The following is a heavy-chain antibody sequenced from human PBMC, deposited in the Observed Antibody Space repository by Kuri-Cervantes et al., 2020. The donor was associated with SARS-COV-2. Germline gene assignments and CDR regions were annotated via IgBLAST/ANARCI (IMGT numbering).Heavy chain of an antibody. Sequence: GGSLRLSCAASGFTFSNNWMSWVRQAPGKGLEWVAHIKQDGGETYYVDSVKGRFSISRDDAKNSLFLQMNSLRVEDTAVYYCARDSSIVVGRKGYYGMDVWGQGTTVTVSS. V-gene: IGHV3-7*01. CDR3: ARDSSIVVGRKGYYGMDV. CDR2: IKQDGGET. J-gene: IGHJ6*02. CDR1: GFTFSNNW. D-gene: IGHD2-2*01.